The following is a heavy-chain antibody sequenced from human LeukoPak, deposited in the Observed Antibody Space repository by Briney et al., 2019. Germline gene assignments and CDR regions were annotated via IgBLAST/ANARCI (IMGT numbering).Heavy chain of an antibody. V-gene: IGHV4-4*07. CDR2: IYTSGST. J-gene: IGHJ4*02. CDR1: GGSISSYY. Sequence: SETLSLTCTVSGGSISSYYWSWIRQPAGKGLEWIGRIYTSGSTNYNPSLKSRVTMSVDTSKNQFSLKLSSVTAADTAVYYCARVGLAAARRVGFHYWGQGTLVTVSS. CDR3: ARVGLAAARRVGFHY. D-gene: IGHD6-6*01.